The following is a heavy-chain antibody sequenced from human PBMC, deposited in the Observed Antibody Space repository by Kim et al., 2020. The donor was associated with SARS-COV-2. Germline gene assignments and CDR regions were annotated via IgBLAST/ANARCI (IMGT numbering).Heavy chain of an antibody. D-gene: IGHD2-2*01. J-gene: IGHJ6*02. V-gene: IGHV1-2*02. CDR3: ARDCSSTSCYGMDV. Sequence: AQKFQGRVTMTRDTSISTAYMELSRLRSDDTAVYYCARDCSSTSCYGMDVWGQGTTVTVSS.